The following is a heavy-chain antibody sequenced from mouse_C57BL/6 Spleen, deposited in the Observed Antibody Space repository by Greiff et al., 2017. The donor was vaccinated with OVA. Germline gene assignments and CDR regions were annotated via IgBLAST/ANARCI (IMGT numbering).Heavy chain of an antibody. Sequence: EVQLQQSGPELVKPGASVKISCKASGYTFTDYYMNWVKQSHGKSLEWIGDINPNNGGTSYNQKFKGKATLTVDKSSSTAYMELRSLTSEDSAVYYCASPKGWDTWFAYWGQGTLVTVSA. CDR3: ASPKGWDTWFAY. CDR2: INPNNGGT. J-gene: IGHJ3*01. CDR1: GYTFTDYY. V-gene: IGHV1-26*01. D-gene: IGHD3-3*01.